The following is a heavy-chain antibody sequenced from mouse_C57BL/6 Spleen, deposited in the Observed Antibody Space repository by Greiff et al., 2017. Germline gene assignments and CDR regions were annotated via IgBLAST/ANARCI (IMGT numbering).Heavy chain of an antibody. Sequence: QVQLKQPGAELVMPGASVKLSCKASGYTFTSYWMHWVKQRPGQGLEWIGEIDPSDSYTNYNQKFKGKSTLTVDKSSSTAYMQLSSLTSEDSAVYYCARLGTPMDYWGQGTSVTVSS. CDR1: GYTFTSYW. CDR2: IDPSDSYT. CDR3: ARLGTPMDY. D-gene: IGHD3-1*01. J-gene: IGHJ4*01. V-gene: IGHV1-69*01.